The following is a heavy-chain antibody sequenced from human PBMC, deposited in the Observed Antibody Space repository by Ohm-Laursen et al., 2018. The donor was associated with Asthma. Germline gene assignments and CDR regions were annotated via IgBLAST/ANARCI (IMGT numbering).Heavy chain of an antibody. CDR3: ARGSFDEYGDYPSDS. V-gene: IGHV3-48*02. CDR1: GYTFSRYS. CDR2: INGDGATI. D-gene: IGHD4-17*01. Sequence: SLRLSCAASGYTFSRYSIHWVRQAPGKGLEWLSNINGDGATIYYADSVKGRFTISRDNAKNSVYLQMNSLREEDTAVYFCARGSFDEYGDYPSDSWGQGALVTVSS. J-gene: IGHJ4*02.